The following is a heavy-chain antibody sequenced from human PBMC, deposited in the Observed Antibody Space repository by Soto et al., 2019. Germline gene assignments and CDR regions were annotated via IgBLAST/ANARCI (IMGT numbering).Heavy chain of an antibody. CDR3: ARALAAAGTEYFDY. Sequence: PGGSLRLSCSASGFTFSSYSMSWVRQAPGKGLEWVSSISGSGGTTYYADSVKGHFTISRDNSKNTLYLQMNSLRAEDTAVYYCARALAAAGTEYFDYWGQGILVTVSS. V-gene: IGHV3-23*01. CDR1: GFTFSSYS. J-gene: IGHJ4*02. D-gene: IGHD6-13*01. CDR2: ISGSGGTT.